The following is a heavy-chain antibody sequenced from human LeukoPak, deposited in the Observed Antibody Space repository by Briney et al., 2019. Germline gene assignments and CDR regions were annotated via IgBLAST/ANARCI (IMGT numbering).Heavy chain of an antibody. CDR1: GDSVSSNSAA. D-gene: IGHD3-16*02. J-gene: IGHJ4*02. CDR2: TSYWSKWYN. CDR3: ARDRHRYVTFGGVIVIHNYFDY. V-gene: IGHV6-1*01. Sequence: PSQTLSLTCAISGDSVSSNSAAWNWIRQSPSRGLEWLGRTSYWSKWYNDYAVSVKSRITINPDTSKNQFSLQLNSVTPEDTAVYYCARDRHRYVTFGGVIVIHNYFDYWGQGTLVTVSS.